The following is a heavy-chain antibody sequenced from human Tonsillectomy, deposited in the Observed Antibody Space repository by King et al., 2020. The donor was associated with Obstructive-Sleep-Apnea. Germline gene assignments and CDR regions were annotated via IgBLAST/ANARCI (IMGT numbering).Heavy chain of an antibody. D-gene: IGHD5-24*01. Sequence: QLQESGPGLVRPSETLSLNCTVSGGSLSRYYWSRIRQPPGKGLEWIGFIYYSGGTNYNPSLKSRVTISISTSRNQFFLELRSVTSADTASYYCARDGYNFNYFDYWGQGSLVTVSS. CDR1: GGSLSRYY. CDR2: IYYSGGT. CDR3: ARDGYNFNYFDY. J-gene: IGHJ4*02. V-gene: IGHV4-59*01.